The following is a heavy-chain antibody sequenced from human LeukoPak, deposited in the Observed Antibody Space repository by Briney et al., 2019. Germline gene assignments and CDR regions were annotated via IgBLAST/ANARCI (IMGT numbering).Heavy chain of an antibody. CDR1: GFTFSSYA. D-gene: IGHD3-10*01. Sequence: HPGGSLRLSCAASGFTFSSYAMNWVRQAPGKGLERVSAISGSGTTTYYADSVKGRFTISRDNSKNTLYLQMNSLRAEDTAVYYCAKGRSGSYSALDYWGQGTLVTVSS. J-gene: IGHJ4*02. CDR2: ISGSGTTT. CDR3: AKGRSGSYSALDY. V-gene: IGHV3-23*01.